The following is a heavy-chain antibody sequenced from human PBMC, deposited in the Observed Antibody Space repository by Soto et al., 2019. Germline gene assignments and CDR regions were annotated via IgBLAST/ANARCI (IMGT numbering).Heavy chain of an antibody. J-gene: IGHJ4*02. V-gene: IGHV1-18*01. CDR3: ARGYGDYVKSLDY. Sequence: QVQLVQSGGELKKPGASVKVSCESSGFTFTDYGITWVRQAPGQGLEWMGWIGAYNGNTNYAQKFQGRVTIITDTSTNTAYMELRSLRSDDTAVYYCARGYGDYVKSLDYWGQGTLVTVSS. CDR1: GFTFTDYG. D-gene: IGHD4-17*01. CDR2: IGAYNGNT.